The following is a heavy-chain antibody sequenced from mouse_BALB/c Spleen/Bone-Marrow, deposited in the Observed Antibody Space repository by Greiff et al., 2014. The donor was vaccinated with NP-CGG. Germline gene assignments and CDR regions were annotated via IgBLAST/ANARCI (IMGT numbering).Heavy chain of an antibody. Sequence: LQQSGSELVRPGASVKLSCKASGYTFTSYWMHWVKQRHGQGLEWIENIYPGSGSTNYDEKFKSKGTLTVDTSSSTAYMHLSSLTSEDSAVYYCTRGDGNYWYFDVWGAGTTVTVSS. CDR2: IYPGSGST. V-gene: IGHV1S22*01. D-gene: IGHD2-1*01. CDR3: TRGDGNYWYFDV. CDR1: GYTFTSYW. J-gene: IGHJ1*01.